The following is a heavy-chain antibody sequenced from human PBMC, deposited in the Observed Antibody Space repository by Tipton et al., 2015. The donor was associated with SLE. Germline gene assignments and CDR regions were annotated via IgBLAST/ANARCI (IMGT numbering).Heavy chain of an antibody. Sequence: TLSLTCAVYGGSFRGYYWSWVRQPPGKGLEWIGEINHGENTNYNPSLKSRVTMSIYTSKNQFSLNLTSVTAADTAVYYCARGRKHSAWGQGTLVIVSS. CDR1: GGSFRGYY. J-gene: IGHJ5*02. D-gene: IGHD3-3*02. CDR3: ARGRKHSA. V-gene: IGHV4-34*01. CDR2: INHGENT.